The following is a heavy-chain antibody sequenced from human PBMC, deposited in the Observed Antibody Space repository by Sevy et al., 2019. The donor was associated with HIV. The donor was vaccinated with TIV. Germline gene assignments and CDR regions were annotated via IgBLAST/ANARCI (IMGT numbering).Heavy chain of an antibody. Sequence: GGSLRLSCVASGFSFSTHAIHWVRQAPGKGLEWVAVISYDGSNKYYVDSVKGRFTIARVNFKNTLYLQMNSLRAEDMALDYCAVYFAYESSGYVPATNYWGQGTLVTVSS. CDR2: ISYDGSNK. CDR1: GFSFSTHA. J-gene: IGHJ4*02. D-gene: IGHD3-22*01. V-gene: IGHV3-30-3*02. CDR3: AVYFAYESSGYVPATNY.